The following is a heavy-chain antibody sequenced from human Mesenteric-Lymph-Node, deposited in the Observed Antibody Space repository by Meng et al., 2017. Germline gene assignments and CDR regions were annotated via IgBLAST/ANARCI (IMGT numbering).Heavy chain of an antibody. CDR1: GGTFSSYA. CDR3: ARDWGELERQPHYYYGMDV. V-gene: IGHV1-69*06. D-gene: IGHD1-1*01. Sequence: SVKVSCKASGGTFSSYAISWVRQAPGQGLEWMGGIIPIFGTANYAQKFQGRVTITADKSTGTAYMELSSLRSEDTAVYYCARDWGELERQPHYYYGMDVWGQGTTVTVSS. CDR2: IIPIFGTA. J-gene: IGHJ6*02.